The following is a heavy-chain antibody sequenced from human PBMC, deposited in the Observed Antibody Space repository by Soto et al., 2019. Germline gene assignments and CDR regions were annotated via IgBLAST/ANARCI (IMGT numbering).Heavy chain of an antibody. CDR3: ARFATTGYYYYYMDV. CDR1: GYTFTSYG. V-gene: IGHV1-18*01. J-gene: IGHJ6*03. CDR2: ISAYNGNT. D-gene: IGHD1-1*01. Sequence: ASVKVSCKASGYTFTSYGISWVRQAPGQGLEWMGWISAYNGNTNYAQKHQGRVNMTTDTSTSTAYMELRSLRSDDTAVFYCARFATTGYYYYYMDVWGKGTTVTVSS.